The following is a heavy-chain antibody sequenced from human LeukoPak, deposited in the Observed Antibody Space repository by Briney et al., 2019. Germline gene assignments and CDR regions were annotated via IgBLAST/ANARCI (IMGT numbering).Heavy chain of an antibody. CDR1: GFTFSSYA. CDR2: ISGSGGST. V-gene: IGHV3-23*01. J-gene: IGHJ5*02. D-gene: IGHD3-16*02. Sequence: GGSLRLSCAASGFTFSSYAMSWVRQAPGKGLEWVSAISGSGGSTYYADSVKGRLTISRDNSKNTLYLQMNSLRAEDTAVYYCAKSEAYYDYVWGSYRFYWFDPWGQGTLVTVSS. CDR3: AKSEAYYDYVWGSYRFYWFDP.